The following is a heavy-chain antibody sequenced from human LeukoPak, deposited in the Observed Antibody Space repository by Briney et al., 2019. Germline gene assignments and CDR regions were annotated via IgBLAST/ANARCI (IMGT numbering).Heavy chain of an antibody. CDR1: GFSFSDAW. CDR3: ARALGRWLQLDY. Sequence: PGGSLRLSCAASGFSFSDAWMSWVRQIPGKGLEWVANIKQDGSEKYYVDSVKGRLTISRDNAKNSLYLQMNSLRAEDTAVYYCARALGRWLQLDYWGQGTLVTVSS. D-gene: IGHD5-24*01. CDR2: IKQDGSEK. J-gene: IGHJ4*02. V-gene: IGHV3-7*01.